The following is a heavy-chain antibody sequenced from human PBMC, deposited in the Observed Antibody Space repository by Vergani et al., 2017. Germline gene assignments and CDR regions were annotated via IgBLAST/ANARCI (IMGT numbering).Heavy chain of an antibody. Sequence: QVQLVESGGGVVQPGGSLRLSCAASGFTFNSYGMHWVRQAPGKGLEWVASIRSDESRRYYGDSMEGPFTISRDNSKNTLYLQMKSLRPEDTAVYYCANKRGDNWFDPWGQGTLVTVSS. CDR3: ANKRGDNWFDP. J-gene: IGHJ5*02. CDR1: GFTFNSYG. D-gene: IGHD3-16*01. V-gene: IGHV3-30*02. CDR2: IRSDESRR.